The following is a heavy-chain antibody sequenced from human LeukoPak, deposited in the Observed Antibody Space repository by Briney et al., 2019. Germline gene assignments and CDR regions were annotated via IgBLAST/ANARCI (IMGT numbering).Heavy chain of an antibody. Sequence: SETLSLTCTVSGDSISSSSYYWGWIRQPPGKGLEWIGSIYYSGSTHYNPSLKSRFTISVDTSKNQFSLNLSSVTAANTAVYYCAKHGESNSRYTWFDPWGQGTLVTVSS. J-gene: IGHJ5*02. V-gene: IGHV4-39*01. CDR3: AKHGESNSRYTWFDP. D-gene: IGHD2-2*02. CDR1: GDSISSSSYY. CDR2: IYYSGST.